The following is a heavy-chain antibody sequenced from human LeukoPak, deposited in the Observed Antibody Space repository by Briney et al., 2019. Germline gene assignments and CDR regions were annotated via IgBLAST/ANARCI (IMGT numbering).Heavy chain of an antibody. CDR2: IYHSGST. Sequence: SGTLSLTCAVSGGSISSSNWWSWVRQPPGKGLEWIGEIYHSGSTNYNPSLKSRVTISVDKSKNQFSLKLSSVTAADTAVYYCARVPRSYYYYYYMDVWGKGTTVTVSS. CDR1: GGSISSSNW. J-gene: IGHJ6*03. CDR3: ARVPRSYYYYYYMDV. V-gene: IGHV4-4*02.